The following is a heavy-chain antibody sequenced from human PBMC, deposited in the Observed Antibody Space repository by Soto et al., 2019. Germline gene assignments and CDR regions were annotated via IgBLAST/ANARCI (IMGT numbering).Heavy chain of an antibody. Sequence: PSETLSLTCAVSGGSISSGGYSWRWIRQPPGKGLDWIGYIYYSGSTYYNPSLKSRVTISVDRSKNQLSLKLSSVTAAGTAVYYCARRGPSSSIMIVVLNPLECWGQGTLVT. CDR2: IYYSGST. V-gene: IGHV4-30-2*01. J-gene: IGHJ4*02. CDR1: GGSISSGGYS. D-gene: IGHD3-22*01. CDR3: ARRGPSSSIMIVVLNPLEC.